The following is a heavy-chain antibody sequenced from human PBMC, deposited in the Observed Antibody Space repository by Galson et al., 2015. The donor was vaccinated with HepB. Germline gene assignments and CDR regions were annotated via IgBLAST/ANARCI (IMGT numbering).Heavy chain of an antibody. CDR2: ISNDGSNQ. Sequence: QAPGKGLEWVAVISNDGSNQFYGDSVQGRFSISRDNSRNTLYLQMNSLKSGDTAVYYCARGIPRTTDYISKHYYYGLDVWGQGTTVTVPS. CDR3: ARGIPRTTDYISKHYYYGLDV. J-gene: IGHJ6*02. V-gene: IGHV3-30*03. D-gene: IGHD4-11*01.